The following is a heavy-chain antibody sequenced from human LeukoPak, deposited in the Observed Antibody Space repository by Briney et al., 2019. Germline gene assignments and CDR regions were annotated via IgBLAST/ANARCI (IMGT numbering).Heavy chain of an antibody. CDR1: GFTFSSYA. Sequence: GGSLRLSCAASGFTFSSYAMHWVRQAPGKGLEWVAVISYDGSNKYYADSVKGRFTISRDNSKNTLYLQMNSLRAEDTAVYYCARAPVTTGEFDYWGQGTLVTVSS. J-gene: IGHJ4*02. V-gene: IGHV3-30-3*01. D-gene: IGHD4-17*01. CDR2: ISYDGSNK. CDR3: ARAPVTTGEFDY.